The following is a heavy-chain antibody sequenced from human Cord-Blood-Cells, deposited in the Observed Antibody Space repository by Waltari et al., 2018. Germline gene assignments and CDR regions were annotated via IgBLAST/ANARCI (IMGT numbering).Heavy chain of an antibody. CDR3: AKIELHLEELSLYYFDY. CDR2: ISGSGGST. J-gene: IGHJ4*02. CDR1: GFTVSSYA. Sequence: EVQLLESGGGLVQPGGSLRLSCAASGFTVSSYAMSWVRQAPGKGLEWVSAISGSGGSTYYADSVKGRFTISRDNSKNTLYLQMNSLRAEDTAVYYCAKIELHLEELSLYYFDYWGQGTLVTVSS. D-gene: IGHD3-16*02. V-gene: IGHV3-23*01.